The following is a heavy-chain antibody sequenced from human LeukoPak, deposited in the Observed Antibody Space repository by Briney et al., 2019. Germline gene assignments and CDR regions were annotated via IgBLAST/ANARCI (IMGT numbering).Heavy chain of an antibody. CDR3: TRRITGTTSDSFDY. CDR1: GGSISSTTYY. J-gene: IGHJ4*02. D-gene: IGHD1-20*01. V-gene: IGHV4-39*01. CDR2: INYSGST. Sequence: PAETLSLTCTVSGGSISSTTYYWGWLRQPPGKGLEWIGTINYSGSTYYNPPLKSRVNMSVDTSKSQFSLKLSSVTAADTAVYYCTRRITGTTSDSFDYWGQGILVTVSS.